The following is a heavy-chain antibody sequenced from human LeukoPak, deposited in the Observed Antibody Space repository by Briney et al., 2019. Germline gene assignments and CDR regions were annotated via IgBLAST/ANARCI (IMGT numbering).Heavy chain of an antibody. CDR2: IRYDGSNK. CDR3: AKEIEVGIAVAGTRGLVDY. J-gene: IGHJ4*02. V-gene: IGHV3-30*02. CDR1: GFTFSSYG. Sequence: TGGSLRLSCAASGFTFSSYGMHWVRQAPGKGLEWVAFIRYDGSNKYYADSVKGRFTISRDNSKNTLYLQMNSLRAEDTAVYYCAKEIEVGIAVAGTRGLVDYWGQGTLVTVSS. D-gene: IGHD6-19*01.